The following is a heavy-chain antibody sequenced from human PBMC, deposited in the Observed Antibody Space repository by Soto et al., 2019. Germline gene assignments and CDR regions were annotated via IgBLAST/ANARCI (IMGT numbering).Heavy chain of an antibody. Sequence: GGSLRLSCAASGFTFSSYGMHWVRQAPGKGLEWVAVISYDGSNKYYADSVKGRFTISRDNSKNTLYLQMNSLRAEDTAVYYCAKVPEYGDYFDYWGQGTLVTVSS. J-gene: IGHJ4*02. CDR1: GFTFSSYG. D-gene: IGHD4-17*01. CDR2: ISYDGSNK. CDR3: AKVPEYGDYFDY. V-gene: IGHV3-30*18.